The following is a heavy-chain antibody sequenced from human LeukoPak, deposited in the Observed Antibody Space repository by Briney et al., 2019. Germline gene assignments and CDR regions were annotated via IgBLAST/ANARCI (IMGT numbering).Heavy chain of an antibody. D-gene: IGHD3-22*01. CDR3: ATISGLSRYYYYYYMDV. Sequence: GGSLRLSCAASGFTFSSYSMNWVRQAPGKGLEWVSYISSSSSTIYYADSVKGRFTISRDNAKNSLYLQMNSLRAEDTAVYYCATISGLSRYYYYYYMDVWGKGTTVTVSS. CDR1: GFTFSSYS. V-gene: IGHV3-48*04. CDR2: ISSSSSTI. J-gene: IGHJ6*03.